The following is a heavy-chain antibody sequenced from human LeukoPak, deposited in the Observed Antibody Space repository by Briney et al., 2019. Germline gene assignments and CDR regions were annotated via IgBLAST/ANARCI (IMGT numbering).Heavy chain of an antibody. D-gene: IGHD2-15*01. J-gene: IGHJ3*02. V-gene: IGHV4-59*11. CDR1: GGSIGSHY. CDR3: ARAGHVVLSAFDI. Sequence: SETLSLTCTVSGGSIGSHYWSWIRQPPGKGLEWIGYIYYSGSTNYNPSLKSRVTISVDTSKNQFSLKLSSVTAADTAVYYCARAGHVVLSAFDIWGQGTMVTVSS. CDR2: IYYSGST.